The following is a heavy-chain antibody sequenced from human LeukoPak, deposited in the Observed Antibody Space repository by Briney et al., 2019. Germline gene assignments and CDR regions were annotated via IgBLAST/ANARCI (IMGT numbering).Heavy chain of an antibody. CDR2: IYYSGSA. J-gene: IGHJ4*02. Sequence: SETLSLTCAVSGGSISRGGYSWSWIRQPPGKGLEWIGYIYYSGSAYYNPSLKSRVTMSVDTSKNQFSLKLRSVTAADTAVYYCARWGFLAVGLPDSWGQGTLVTVSS. D-gene: IGHD2-21*01. CDR3: ARWGFLAVGLPDS. V-gene: IGHV4-30-4*07. CDR1: GGSISRGGYS.